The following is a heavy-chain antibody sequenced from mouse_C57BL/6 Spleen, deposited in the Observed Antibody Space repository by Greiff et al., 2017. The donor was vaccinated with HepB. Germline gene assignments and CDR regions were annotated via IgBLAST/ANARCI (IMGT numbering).Heavy chain of an antibody. Sequence: QVHVKQPGAELVKPGASVKMSCKASGYTFTSYWITWVKQRPEQGLEWIGDIYPGSGSTNYNEKFKSKATLTVDTSSSTAYMQLSSLTSEDSAVYYCAREGYYGSSYFYYAMDYWGQGTSVTVSS. CDR2: IYPGSGST. D-gene: IGHD1-1*01. J-gene: IGHJ4*01. CDR1: GYTFTSYW. V-gene: IGHV1-55*01. CDR3: AREGYYGSSYFYYAMDY.